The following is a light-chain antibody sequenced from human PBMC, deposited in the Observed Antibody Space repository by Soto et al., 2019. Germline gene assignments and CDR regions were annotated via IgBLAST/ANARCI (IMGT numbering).Light chain of an antibody. J-gene: IGKJ1*01. CDR2: KAS. V-gene: IGKV1-5*03. CDR3: QQYNTYSRT. CDR1: QSISTY. Sequence: MTQFPATLSVSPGERATLSCRASQSISTYLAWYQQKPGKAPKLLIYKASSLESGVPSRFSGSGSGAEFTLTISSLQPDDFATYYCQQYNTYSRTFGQGTKVDIK.